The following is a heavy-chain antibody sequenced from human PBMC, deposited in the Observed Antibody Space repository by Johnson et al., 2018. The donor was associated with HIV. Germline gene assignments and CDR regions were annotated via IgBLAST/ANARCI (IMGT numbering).Heavy chain of an antibody. CDR3: ARESPGGDALDI. D-gene: IGHD1-14*01. Sequence: QVQLVESGGGLVQPGGSLRLSCAASGFTFSSYAMHWVRQAPGKGLEWVAVISYDGRNKYYADSVKGRFTSSRDNSKDTLYLQMNNLRDEDTAVHYCARESPGGDALDIWGHGTMVTVSS. CDR1: GFTFSSYA. V-gene: IGHV3-30*04. CDR2: ISYDGRNK. J-gene: IGHJ3*02.